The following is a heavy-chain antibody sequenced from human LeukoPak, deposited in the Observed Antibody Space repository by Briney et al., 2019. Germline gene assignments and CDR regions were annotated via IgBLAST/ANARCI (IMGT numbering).Heavy chain of an antibody. Sequence: GGSLRLSCAASGFTFSSYSMNWVRQAPGKGLEWVSYITSSSSIIYYADSVKGRFTISRDNAKNSLYLQMNSLRAEDTAVYYCARVLGGSYHFDYWGQGTLVTVSS. D-gene: IGHD1-26*01. V-gene: IGHV3-48*01. J-gene: IGHJ4*02. CDR3: ARVLGGSYHFDY. CDR1: GFTFSSYS. CDR2: ITSSSSII.